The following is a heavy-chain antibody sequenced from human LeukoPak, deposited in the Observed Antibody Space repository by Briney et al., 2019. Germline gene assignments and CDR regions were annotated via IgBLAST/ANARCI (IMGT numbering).Heavy chain of an antibody. D-gene: IGHD5-24*01. CDR3: AKDFRRSTDGYSQPD. CDR1: GFTFSSYA. V-gene: IGHV3-23*01. Sequence: PGGSLRLSCAASGFTFSSYAMSWVRQAPGKGLEWVSAISGSGGSTYYADSVKGRFTISRDNSKNTLYLQMNSLRAEDTAVYYCAKDFRRSTDGYSQPDWGQGTLVTVSS. CDR2: ISGSGGST. J-gene: IGHJ4*02.